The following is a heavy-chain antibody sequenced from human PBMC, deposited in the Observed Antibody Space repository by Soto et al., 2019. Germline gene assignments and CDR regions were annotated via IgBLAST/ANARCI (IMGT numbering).Heavy chain of an antibody. CDR3: ARAYSSGWYVGYFDY. CDR2: IYYSGST. J-gene: IGHJ4*02. CDR1: GGSISSGGYY. D-gene: IGHD6-19*01. Sequence: SETLSLTCTVSGGSISSGGYYWSWIRQHPGKGLEWIGYIYYSGSTYYNPSLKSRVTISVDTSKNQFSLKLSSVTAADTAVYYCARAYSSGWYVGYFDYWGQGTLVTVSS. V-gene: IGHV4-31*03.